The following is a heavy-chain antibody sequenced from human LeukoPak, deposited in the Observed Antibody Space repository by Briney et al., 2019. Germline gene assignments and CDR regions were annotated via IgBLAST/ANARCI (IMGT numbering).Heavy chain of an antibody. CDR2: IIPIFGP. D-gene: IGHD3-22*01. CDR1: GGTFSTFP. CDR3: ATGKDRSGYYYSLDY. Sequence: VASVKVSCKASGGTFSTFPISWVRQAPGQGLEWIGGIIPIFGPNYAQKFQGRATISADLATATAYMELSSLTSEDTSVNYCATGKDRSGYYYSLDYWGQGTLVAVSS. J-gene: IGHJ4*02. V-gene: IGHV1-69*13.